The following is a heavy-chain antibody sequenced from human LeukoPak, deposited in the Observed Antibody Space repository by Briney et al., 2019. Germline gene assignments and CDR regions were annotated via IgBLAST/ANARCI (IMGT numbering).Heavy chain of an antibody. V-gene: IGHV1-69*02. Sequence: SVKVSCKASGGTFSSYTISWVRQAPGQGLEWMGRIIPILGIANYAQKFQGRVTITRNTSISTAYMELSSLRSEDTAVYYCARGPITTWFGELLSPLDYWGQGTLVTVSS. CDR2: IIPILGIA. CDR3: ARGPITTWFGELLSPLDY. J-gene: IGHJ4*02. CDR1: GGTFSSYT. D-gene: IGHD3-10*01.